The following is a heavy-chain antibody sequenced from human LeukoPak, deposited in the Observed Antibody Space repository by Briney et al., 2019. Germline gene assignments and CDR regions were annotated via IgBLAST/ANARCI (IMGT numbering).Heavy chain of an antibody. D-gene: IGHD5-24*01. Sequence: GGSLRLSCAASGFTFSSYGMHWVRQAPGKGLEWVAVISYDGSNKYYADSVKGRFTISRDNSKNTLYLQMNSLRAEDTAVYYCAKDLEGDGYNPIVNGFQHWGQGTLVTVSS. CDR1: GFTFSSYG. J-gene: IGHJ1*01. V-gene: IGHV3-30*18. CDR3: AKDLEGDGYNPIVNGFQH. CDR2: ISYDGSNK.